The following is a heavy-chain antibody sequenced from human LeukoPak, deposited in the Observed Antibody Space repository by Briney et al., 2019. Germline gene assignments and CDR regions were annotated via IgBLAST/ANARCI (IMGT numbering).Heavy chain of an antibody. CDR3: EKGSRDYDILTGYYIGPFYFDY. D-gene: IGHD3-9*01. V-gene: IGHV3-23*01. Sequence: GGSLRLSCAASGFTFSSYAISWVRQAPGKGLEWVSAISGSGGSTYYADSVKGRFTISRDNSKNTLYLQMNGLRAEEKAVYYCEKGSRDYDILTGYYIGPFYFDYWGQGTLVTVSS. CDR1: GFTFSSYA. J-gene: IGHJ4*02. CDR2: ISGSGGST.